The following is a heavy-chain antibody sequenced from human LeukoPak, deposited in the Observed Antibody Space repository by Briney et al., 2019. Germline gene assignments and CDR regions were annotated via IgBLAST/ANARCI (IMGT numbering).Heavy chain of an antibody. CDR3: ARAVSGGSSFFYMDV. D-gene: IGHD2-15*01. CDR2: ISWNGGTT. J-gene: IGHJ6*03. CDR1: GFIFDNYG. V-gene: IGHV3-20*04. Sequence: PGGSLRLSCAASGFIFDNYGLSWVRQTPGKGLEWVSGISWNGGTTGYAVSVKGRFTISRDNAKNSLYLQMSSLRAEDTALYYCARAVSGGSSFFYMDVWGKGTTVTISS.